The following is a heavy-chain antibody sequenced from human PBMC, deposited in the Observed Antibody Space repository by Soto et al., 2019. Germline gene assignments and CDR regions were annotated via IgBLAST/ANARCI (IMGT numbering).Heavy chain of an antibody. J-gene: IGHJ3*02. Sequence: ESGGGLVQPGGSLRLSCAASGFTVSSNYMSWVRQAPGKGLEWVSVIYSGGSTYYADSVKGRFTISRDNSKNTLYLQMNSLRAEDTAVYYCARVLGDYVWGSYRNDAFDIWGQGTMVTVSS. CDR2: IYSGGST. V-gene: IGHV3-66*01. D-gene: IGHD3-16*02. CDR1: GFTVSSNY. CDR3: ARVLGDYVWGSYRNDAFDI.